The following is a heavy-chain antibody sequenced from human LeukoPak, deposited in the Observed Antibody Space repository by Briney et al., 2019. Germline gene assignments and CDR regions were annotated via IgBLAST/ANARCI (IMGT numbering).Heavy chain of an antibody. J-gene: IGHJ5*02. V-gene: IGHV1-18*01. CDR1: GYTFTSYG. CDR3: ARDPDVVVPWLYNWFDP. D-gene: IGHD2-2*01. CDR2: ISAYNGNT. Sequence: ASVKVSCKASGYTFTSYGISWVRQAPGQGLEWMGWISAYNGNTNYAQKLQGRVTMTTDTSTSTAYMELRSLRSDDTAVYYCARDPDVVVPWLYNWFDPWGQGTLVTVSS.